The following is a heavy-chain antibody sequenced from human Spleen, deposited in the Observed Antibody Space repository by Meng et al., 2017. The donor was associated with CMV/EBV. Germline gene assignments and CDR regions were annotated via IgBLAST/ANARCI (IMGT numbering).Heavy chain of an antibody. CDR2: ISGHTGNT. J-gene: IGHJ4*02. CDR1: GSTFTAYA. Sequence: ASVKVSCKASGSTFTAYAISWVRQAPGQGLEWMGWISGHTGNTKYVERLQDRVSMTTDTSTNTAYMELKNLTSDDTAPYYCAAGRTVYFDYWGQGTWVTVSS. CDR3: AAGRTVYFDY. D-gene: IGHD4-17*01. V-gene: IGHV1-18*01.